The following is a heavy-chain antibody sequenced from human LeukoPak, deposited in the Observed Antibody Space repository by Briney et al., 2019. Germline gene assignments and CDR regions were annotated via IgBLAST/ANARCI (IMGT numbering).Heavy chain of an antibody. CDR2: IYYSGST. CDR1: GGSISSYY. Sequence: SETLSLTCTVSGGSISSYYWSWIRQPPGKGQEWIGYIYYSGSTNYNPSLKSRVTISVDTSKNQFSLKLSSVTAADTAVYYCARDLGISSSTSTDDAFDIWGQGTMVTVSS. V-gene: IGHV4-59*01. D-gene: IGHD2-2*01. CDR3: ARDLGISSSTSTDDAFDI. J-gene: IGHJ3*02.